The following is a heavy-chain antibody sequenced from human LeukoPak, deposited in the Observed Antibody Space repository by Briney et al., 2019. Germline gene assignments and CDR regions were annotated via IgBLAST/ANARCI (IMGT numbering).Heavy chain of an antibody. D-gene: IGHD6-13*01. CDR3: ARDSRAAAATGWFDP. CDR1: GYTFTSYY. CDR2: INSSGGST. Sequence: GASVKVCCKASGYTFTSYYMHWVRQAPGQGLEWLGIINSSGGSTSYAQKFQGRVTMTRDTSTSTVYMELSSLRFEDTAVYYCARDSRAAAATGWFDPWGQGTLVTVSS. V-gene: IGHV1-46*01. J-gene: IGHJ5*02.